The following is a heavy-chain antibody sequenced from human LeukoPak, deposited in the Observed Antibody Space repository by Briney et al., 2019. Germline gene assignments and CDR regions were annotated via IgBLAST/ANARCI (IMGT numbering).Heavy chain of an antibody. V-gene: IGHV2-5*01. J-gene: IGHJ5*02. CDR3: AHGMGIRDWFDP. CDR1: GFSLSTRGVG. Sequence: GPTLAKPTQTLTLTCTISGFSLSTRGVGVGWVRQPPGKALEWLALIYWNDDKRYSPSLKSRLTITKDTSKNQVVLTMTNMDPVDTATYYCAHGMGIRDWFDPWGQGTLVTVSS. CDR2: IYWNDDK. D-gene: IGHD1-14*01.